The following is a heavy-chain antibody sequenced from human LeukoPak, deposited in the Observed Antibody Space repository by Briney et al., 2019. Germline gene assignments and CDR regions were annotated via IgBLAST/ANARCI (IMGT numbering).Heavy chain of an antibody. D-gene: IGHD3-3*01. Sequence: GGSLRLSCTASGFTFSSYWMSWVRQAPGKGLEWVANIKQDGSETYYVDSVKGRFTISRDNAKNTLYLQMNSLRAEDTAVYYCANGVGFDYWGQGTLVTVSS. CDR1: GFTFSSYW. J-gene: IGHJ4*02. V-gene: IGHV3-7*03. CDR3: ANGVGFDY. CDR2: IKQDGSET.